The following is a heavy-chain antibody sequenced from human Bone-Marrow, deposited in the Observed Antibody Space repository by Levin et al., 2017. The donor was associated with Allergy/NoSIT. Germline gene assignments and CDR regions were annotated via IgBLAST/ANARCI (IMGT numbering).Heavy chain of an antibody. CDR3: AKEGIKTIAAPSG. CDR1: GFTFSTYV. D-gene: IGHD2-15*01. V-gene: IGHV3-23*01. Sequence: GGSLRLSCAASGFTFSTYVMTWVRQAPGKGLAWVSAISGSGGSTYYADSVKGRFTISRDNSKNTLYLQMDSLRAEDTAVYYCAKEGIKTIAAPSGWGQGTLVTVSS. J-gene: IGHJ4*02. CDR2: ISGSGGST.